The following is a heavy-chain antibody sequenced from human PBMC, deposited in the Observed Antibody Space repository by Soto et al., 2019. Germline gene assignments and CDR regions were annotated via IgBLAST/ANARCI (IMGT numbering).Heavy chain of an antibody. CDR1: GFTFSSYA. D-gene: IGHD3-22*01. J-gene: IGHJ4*02. CDR2: ISGRGERT. Sequence: GGSLRLSCAASGFTFSSYAMSWVRQTPGKGLERVTAISGRGERTNYADSVKGRFTISRDNSKNTLYLQMISLRVEDTAVYFCANLPPQVYYYDSSGYWGQGTLVTVSS. CDR3: ANLPPQVYYYDSSGY. V-gene: IGHV3-23*01.